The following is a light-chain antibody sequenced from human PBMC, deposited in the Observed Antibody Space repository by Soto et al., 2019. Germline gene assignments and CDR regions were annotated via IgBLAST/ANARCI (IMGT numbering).Light chain of an antibody. J-gene: IGKJ4*01. CDR1: QSLGSN. V-gene: IGKV3D-15*01. Sequence: EIVMTQSPATLSVSPGERATLSCRASQSLGSNLAWYQQKPGQAPRLLIYGASTRATGIPARFIGSGSGTESTLTISRLEPEDFAVYYCQQRSSWPPPTFGGGTKVEIK. CDR3: QQRSSWPPPT. CDR2: GAS.